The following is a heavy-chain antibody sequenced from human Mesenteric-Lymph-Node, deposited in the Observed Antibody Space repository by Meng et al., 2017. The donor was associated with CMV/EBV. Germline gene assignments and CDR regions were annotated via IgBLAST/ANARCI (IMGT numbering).Heavy chain of an antibody. Sequence: WGVVMLEASENLLGTCAVYGGVFSCYYWNWIRQSPEKGLEWIGEINHSGSTTYNPSFTSRIIISVDTSTNQISLNMSSVTAADTAVYYCARGSSYDILTGYFDYWGQGALVTVSS. J-gene: IGHJ4*02. V-gene: IGHV4-34*01. CDR1: GGVFSCYY. CDR2: INHSGST. CDR3: ARGSSYDILTGYFDY. D-gene: IGHD3-9*01.